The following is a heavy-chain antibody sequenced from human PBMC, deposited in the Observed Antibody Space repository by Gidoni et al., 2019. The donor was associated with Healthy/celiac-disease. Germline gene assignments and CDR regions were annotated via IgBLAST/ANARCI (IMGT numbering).Heavy chain of an antibody. V-gene: IGHV3-64*01. CDR2: ISSNGGST. Sequence: EVQLVGSGGGLVQPGGSLRLSCAASGFTFSSYALHWVRQAPGEGLEYVSAISSNGGSTYYANSVKGRVTISGDNSKNTLYLQMGSLRAEDMAVYYCARTGALGYCSSTSCHYGMDVWGQGTTVTVSS. CDR3: ARTGALGYCSSTSCHYGMDV. D-gene: IGHD2-2*01. J-gene: IGHJ6*02. CDR1: GFTFSSYA.